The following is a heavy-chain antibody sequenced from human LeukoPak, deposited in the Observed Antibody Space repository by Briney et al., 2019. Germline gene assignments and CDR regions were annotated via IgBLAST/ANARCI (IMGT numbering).Heavy chain of an antibody. V-gene: IGHV3-30*18. J-gene: IGHJ4*02. Sequence: PGGSLRLSCAASGFTFSSYAMSWVRQAPGKGLEWVAVISYDGSNKYYADSVKGRFTISRDNSKNTLYLQMNSLRAEDTAVYYCAKDSMIVVVEAPDYWGQGTLVTVSS. CDR1: GFTFSSYA. CDR3: AKDSMIVVVEAPDY. D-gene: IGHD3-22*01. CDR2: ISYDGSNK.